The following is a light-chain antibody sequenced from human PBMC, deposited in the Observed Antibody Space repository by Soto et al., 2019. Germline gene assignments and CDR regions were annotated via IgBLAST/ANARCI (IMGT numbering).Light chain of an antibody. CDR1: QSVSSSR. J-gene: IGKJ1*01. Sequence: DIVMTQSPDSLSLSPGERATLSCVASQSVSSSRLAWYQQKPGQAPRLLIYGASTRATGIPARFSGSGSGTEFTLTISRLQPDDFATYYCQQYNSYWTFGQGTKVDIK. CDR3: QQYNSYWT. CDR2: GAS. V-gene: IGKV3-15*01.